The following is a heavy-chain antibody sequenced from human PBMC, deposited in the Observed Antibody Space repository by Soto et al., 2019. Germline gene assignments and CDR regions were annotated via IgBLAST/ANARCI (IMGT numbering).Heavy chain of an antibody. J-gene: IGHJ5*02. V-gene: IGHV1-3*01. Sequence: ASVKVSCKASGYTFTSYAMHWVRQAPGQRLEWMGWINAGNGNTKYSQKFQGRVTITRDTSASTAYMELSSLRSEDTAVYYCARDRPKYCSSTSCYSTYNWFDPWGQGTLVTVSS. CDR2: INAGNGNT. CDR1: GYTFTSYA. CDR3: ARDRPKYCSSTSCYSTYNWFDP. D-gene: IGHD2-2*01.